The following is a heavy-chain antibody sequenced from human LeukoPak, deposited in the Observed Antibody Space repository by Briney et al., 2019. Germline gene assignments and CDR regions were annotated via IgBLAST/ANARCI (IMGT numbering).Heavy chain of an antibody. V-gene: IGHV4-59*08. CDR3: ARLYGYTYGHGGMDV. CDR1: GVSISNYY. Sequence: SETLSLTCTVSGVSISNYYWSWIRQPPGKGLEWIGYIHDSGTANYNPSLKTRVTISVDTSKIQFSLNLTSVTAADTAVYYCARLYGYTYGHGGMDVWGQGTTVTVSS. J-gene: IGHJ6*02. D-gene: IGHD5-18*01. CDR2: IHDSGTA.